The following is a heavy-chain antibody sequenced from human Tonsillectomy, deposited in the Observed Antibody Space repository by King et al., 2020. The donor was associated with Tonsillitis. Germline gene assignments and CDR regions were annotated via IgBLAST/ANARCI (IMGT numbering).Heavy chain of an antibody. CDR3: ARRPGMGRIGPAGAFDI. J-gene: IGHJ3*02. V-gene: IGHV5-51*01. CDR1: GYSFTTYW. CDR2: IYPGDSDT. Sequence: VQLVQSGAEVKKPGESLKISCKGSGYSFTTYWIGWVRQMPGKGLEWMGIIYPGDSDTGYSPSFQGQVTISADKSISTAYLQWRSLKASDTAMYYCARRPGMGRIGPAGAFDIWGQGTMVTVSS. D-gene: IGHD6-13*01.